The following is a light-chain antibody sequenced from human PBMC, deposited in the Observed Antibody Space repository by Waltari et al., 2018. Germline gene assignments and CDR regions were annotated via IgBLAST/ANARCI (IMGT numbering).Light chain of an antibody. CDR3: QQYDISPLT. CDR1: ETVRTTY. Sequence: ELVLTQSPGSLSLSPRERGTVSCWPSETVRTTYLAWYQQKPGQAPSLLIYGASSRATGIPDRFSGSGSGTDFSLTISSLEPEDFAVYYCQQYDISPLTFGGGTRVEIK. V-gene: IGKV3-20*01. J-gene: IGKJ4*02. CDR2: GAS.